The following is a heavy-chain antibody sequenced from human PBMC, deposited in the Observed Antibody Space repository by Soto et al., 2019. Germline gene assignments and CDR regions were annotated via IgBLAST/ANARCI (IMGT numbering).Heavy chain of an antibody. V-gene: IGHV3-7*03. Sequence: EVQLVESGGSLVQPGGSLRLSCATSGFTFGSYWMTWVRQAPGKGLEWVANIKQDGSEKYYVDSVKGRFIISRDNAKNSLFLQMSSLRVDDTAMYYCARDPRGHYSLDSWGQGTLVTVSS. D-gene: IGHD2-21*01. J-gene: IGHJ5*01. CDR3: ARDPRGHYSLDS. CDR2: IKQDGSEK. CDR1: GFTFGSYW.